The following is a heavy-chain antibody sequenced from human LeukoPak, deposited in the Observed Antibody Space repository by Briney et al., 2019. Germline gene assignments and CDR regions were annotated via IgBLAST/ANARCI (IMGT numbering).Heavy chain of an antibody. J-gene: IGHJ3*02. Sequence: GGSLRLSCAASGFTFSSYAMSWVRQAPGKGLEWVSAISGSGGSTYYADSVKGRFTISRDNSKNTLYLQMNSLRAEDTAVYYCAKGGQYSGYDLFDAFDIWGQGTMVTVSS. V-gene: IGHV3-23*01. CDR1: GFTFSSYA. CDR2: ISGSGGST. D-gene: IGHD5-12*01. CDR3: AKGGQYSGYDLFDAFDI.